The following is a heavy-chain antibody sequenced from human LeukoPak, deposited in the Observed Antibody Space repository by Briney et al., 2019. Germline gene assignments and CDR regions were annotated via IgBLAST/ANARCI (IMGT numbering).Heavy chain of an antibody. CDR3: ARDREVGSTDDAFDI. Sequence: ASVKFSCKASGYTFTGHYMHWVRQAPGQGLEWMGRINPNSGGTNYAQKFQGRVTMTRDTSISTDYMELSRLRSDDTAVYYCARDREVGSTDDAFDIWGQGTMVTVSS. J-gene: IGHJ3*02. CDR2: INPNSGGT. V-gene: IGHV1-2*06. D-gene: IGHD1-26*01. CDR1: GYTFTGHY.